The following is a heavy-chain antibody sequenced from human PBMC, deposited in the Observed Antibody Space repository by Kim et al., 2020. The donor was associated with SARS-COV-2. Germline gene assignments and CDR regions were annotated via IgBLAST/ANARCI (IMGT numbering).Heavy chain of an antibody. V-gene: IGHV3-33*01. Sequence: GGSLRLSCAASGFTFSSYGMHWVRQAPGKGLEWVAVIWYDGSNKYYADSVKGRFTISRDNSKNTLYLQMNSLRAEDTAVYYCARDHHYYDSSGPKGYYYGMDVWGQGTTVTVSS. CDR1: GFTFSSYG. CDR2: IWYDGSNK. D-gene: IGHD3-22*01. J-gene: IGHJ6*02. CDR3: ARDHHYYDSSGPKGYYYGMDV.